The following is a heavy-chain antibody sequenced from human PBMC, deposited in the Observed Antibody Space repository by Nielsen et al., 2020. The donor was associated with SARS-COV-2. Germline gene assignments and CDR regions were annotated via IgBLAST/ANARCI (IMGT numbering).Heavy chain of an antibody. CDR2: IKQDGSEK. CDR3: ARDYGLAFEM. D-gene: IGHD4-17*01. Sequence: GESLKISCAASGFTFSSYWMSWVRQAPGKGLEWVANIKQDGSEKYYVDSVKGRFTISRDNAKNSLYLQMNNLRAEDTAIYYCARDYGLAFEMWGQGTMVTVSS. CDR1: GFTFSSYW. V-gene: IGHV3-7*01. J-gene: IGHJ3*02.